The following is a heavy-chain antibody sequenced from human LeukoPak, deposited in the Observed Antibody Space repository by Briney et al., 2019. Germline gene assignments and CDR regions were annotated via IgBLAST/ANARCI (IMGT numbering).Heavy chain of an antibody. V-gene: IGHV3-23*01. J-gene: IGHJ4*02. CDR3: AKDPLPYYDFWSGYSQVGYFDY. Sequence: ETLSLTCAVYGGSFSGYYWSWIRQAPGKGLEWVSAISGSGGSTYYADSVKGRFTISRDNSKNTLYLQMNSLRAEDTAVYYCAKDPLPYYDFWSGYSQVGYFDYWGQGTLVTVSS. CDR2: ISGSGGST. D-gene: IGHD3-3*01. CDR1: GGSFSGYY.